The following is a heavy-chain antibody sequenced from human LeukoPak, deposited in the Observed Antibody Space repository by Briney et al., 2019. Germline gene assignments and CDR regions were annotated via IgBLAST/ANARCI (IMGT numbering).Heavy chain of an antibody. D-gene: IGHD3-3*01. CDR3: ASDIILRFLEWLPAEAFDI. Sequence: SETLSLTCAVYGGSFSGYYWSWIRQPPGKGLEWIGEINHSGSTNYNPSLKSRVTISVDTSKNQFSLKLSSVTAADTAVYYCASDIILRFLEWLPAEAFDIWGQGTMVTVSS. V-gene: IGHV4-34*01. CDR2: INHSGST. CDR1: GGSFSGYY. J-gene: IGHJ3*02.